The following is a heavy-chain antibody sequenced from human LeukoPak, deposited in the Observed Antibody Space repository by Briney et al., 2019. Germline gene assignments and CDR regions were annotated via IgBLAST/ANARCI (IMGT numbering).Heavy chain of an antibody. J-gene: IGHJ6*02. D-gene: IGHD3-9*01. V-gene: IGHV4-59*01. CDR2: IDPSGSA. CDR3: ARDHWLFSSKTWYYYGMDV. Sequence: SETLSLTCVVSGGSISPYYWSWIRQSPGKGLEWIGYIDPSGSASYNPSLKSRVTIFVDTSKNLFSLILTSVSTSDTAIYYCARDHWLFSSKTWYYYGMDVWGQGTTVTVSS. CDR1: GGSISPYY.